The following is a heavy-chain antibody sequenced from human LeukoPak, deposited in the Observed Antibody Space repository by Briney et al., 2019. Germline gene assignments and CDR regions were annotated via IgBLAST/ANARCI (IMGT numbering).Heavy chain of an antibody. Sequence: SETLSLACAVYGRSFSGYYWSWIRQPPGKELEWIGEINHSGSTNYNPSLKSRVTISVDTSKNQFSLKLSSVTAADTAAYYCARFPGEPDYWGQGTLVTVSS. D-gene: IGHD1-14*01. CDR2: INHSGST. J-gene: IGHJ4*02. CDR1: GRSFSGYY. CDR3: ARFPGEPDY. V-gene: IGHV4-34*01.